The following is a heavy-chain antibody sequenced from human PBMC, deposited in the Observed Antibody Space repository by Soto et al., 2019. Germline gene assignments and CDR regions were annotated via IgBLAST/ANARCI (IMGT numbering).Heavy chain of an antibody. CDR2: INHSGST. CDR1: GGSFSGYY. D-gene: IGHD2-21*02. Sequence: QVQLQQWGAGLLKPSETLSLTCAVYGGSFSGYYWSWIRQPPGKGLEWIGEINHSGSTNYNPSLKSRVTRSVDTAKNQFSLKLSSVTAADTAVYYCASIVVVTAILDYWGQGTLVTVSS. CDR3: ASIVVVTAILDY. J-gene: IGHJ4*02. V-gene: IGHV4-34*01.